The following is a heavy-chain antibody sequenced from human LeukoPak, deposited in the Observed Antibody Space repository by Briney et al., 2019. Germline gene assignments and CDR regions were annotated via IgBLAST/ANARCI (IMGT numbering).Heavy chain of an antibody. CDR2: INHSGST. V-gene: IGHV4-34*01. J-gene: IGHJ4*02. D-gene: IGHD3-3*01. CDR3: ARDDVSRGVFDY. Sequence: SETLSLTCAVYGGSFSGYYWSWIRQPPGKGLEWIGEINHSGSTNYNPSPKSRVTISVDTSKNQFSLKLSSVTAADTAVYYCARDDVSRGVFDYWGQGTLVTVSS. CDR1: GGSFSGYY.